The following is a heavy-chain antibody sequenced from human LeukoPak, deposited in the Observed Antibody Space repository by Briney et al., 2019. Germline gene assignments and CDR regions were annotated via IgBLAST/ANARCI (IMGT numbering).Heavy chain of an antibody. Sequence: GGSLRLSCAASGFTVSSNYMSCVRQAPGKGLEWVSVIYSGGSTYYADSVKGRFTISRDNSKNTMYLQMNSLRAEDTAVYYCATESIAARHIDYWGQGTLVTVSS. D-gene: IGHD6-6*01. J-gene: IGHJ4*02. CDR3: ATESIAARHIDY. CDR1: GFTVSSNY. CDR2: IYSGGST. V-gene: IGHV3-66*01.